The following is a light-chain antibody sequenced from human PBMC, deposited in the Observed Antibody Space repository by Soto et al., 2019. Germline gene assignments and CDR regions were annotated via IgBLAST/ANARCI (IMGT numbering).Light chain of an antibody. J-gene: IGKJ1*01. V-gene: IGKV3-15*01. CDR1: QSVSSN. CDR3: QQYNNWPPWT. CDR2: GAS. Sequence: EIVMTQSPATLSVSPGRRATLSCGASQSVSSNLAWYQQKPGQAPRLLIYGASTRATGIPASFSGSGSGVEFKLTITSMQSQDFAVYYYQQYNNWPPWTFGQGTKVKIK.